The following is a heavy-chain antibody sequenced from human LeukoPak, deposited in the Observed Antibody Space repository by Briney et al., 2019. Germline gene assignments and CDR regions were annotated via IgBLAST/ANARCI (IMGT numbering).Heavy chain of an antibody. CDR3: ARDRSSSSSYFYYYYLDV. CDR1: GFTFSSYG. Sequence: GGSLRLSCAASGFTFSSYGMSWVRQAPGKGLEWVSGISGSGGRTYYADSVKGRFTISRDNAKNSLYLQMNSLRAEDTAVYYCARDRSSSSSYFYYYYLDVWGKGTTVTVSS. D-gene: IGHD6-6*01. CDR2: ISGSGGRT. V-gene: IGHV3-23*01. J-gene: IGHJ6*03.